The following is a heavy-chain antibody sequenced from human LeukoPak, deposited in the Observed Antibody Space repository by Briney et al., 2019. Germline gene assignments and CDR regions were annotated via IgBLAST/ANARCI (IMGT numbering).Heavy chain of an antibody. D-gene: IGHD6-13*01. CDR2: IYYSGTT. V-gene: IGHV4-59*01. J-gene: IGHJ4*02. CDR3: ARGVYIAAAQYAY. Sequence: SETLSLTCTVSGGSISSYYWSWIRQPPGKGLEWIGYIYYSGTTNYNPSLEGRVTISVDTSKNQFSLKLSSVTAADTAVYYCARGVYIAAAQYAYWGQGTLVTVSS. CDR1: GGSISSYY.